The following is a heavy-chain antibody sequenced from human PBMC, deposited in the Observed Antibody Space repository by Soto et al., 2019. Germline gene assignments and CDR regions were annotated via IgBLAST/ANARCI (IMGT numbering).Heavy chain of an antibody. CDR1: GYSFTTYW. Sequence: PXESLTISCKGSGYSFTTYWIALVRQMPGKGLEWMGIICPGDSDTKYSPSFQGQVTISADKSINTAYLQWSNLKASDSATYYCARSGSGTYERSKYYFYGMDVWGQGATVTVSS. CDR3: ARSGSGTYERSKYYFYGMDV. J-gene: IGHJ6*02. V-gene: IGHV5-51*01. CDR2: ICPGDSDT. D-gene: IGHD3-10*01.